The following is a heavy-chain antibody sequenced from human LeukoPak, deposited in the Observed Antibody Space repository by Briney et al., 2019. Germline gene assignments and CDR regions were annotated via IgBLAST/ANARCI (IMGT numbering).Heavy chain of an antibody. D-gene: IGHD3-16*02. CDR1: GFTVSSNY. Sequence: PGGSLTLSCAASGFTVSSNYMSWVRQAPGKGLEWVSAIRGNGVTTYDADSVKGRFTISRDNSKNTLYLEMKSLRADDTAVYYCAKVELSASGGELDPWGQGTLVIVSS. J-gene: IGHJ5*02. V-gene: IGHV3-23*01. CDR3: AKVELSASGGELDP. CDR2: IRGNGVTT.